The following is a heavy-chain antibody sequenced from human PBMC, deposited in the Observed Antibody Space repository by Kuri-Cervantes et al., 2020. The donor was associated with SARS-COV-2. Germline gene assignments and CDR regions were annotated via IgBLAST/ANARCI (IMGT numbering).Heavy chain of an antibody. CDR1: GGTFSSYA. CDR3: ARDRYRHSSGWYFDY. J-gene: IGHJ4*02. V-gene: IGHV1-69*05. Sequence: SVKVSCKASGGTFSSYAISWVRQAPGQGLEWMGGIIPIFGTANYAQKFQGRVTITTDESTSTAYMELSSLRSEDTAVYYCARDRYRHSSGWYFDYWGQGTLVIVSS. CDR2: IIPIFGTA. D-gene: IGHD6-19*01.